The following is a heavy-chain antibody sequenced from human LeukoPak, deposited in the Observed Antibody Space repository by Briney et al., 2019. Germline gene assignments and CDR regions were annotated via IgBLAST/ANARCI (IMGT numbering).Heavy chain of an antibody. CDR1: GYTFTSYY. D-gene: IGHD1-26*01. CDR3: ARGKGEQSGSYYYYYGMDV. CDR2: INPSGGSA. Sequence: ASVKVSCKASGYTFTSYYMHWVRQAPGQGLEWVGIINPSGGSASYAQKFQGRVTMTRDTSTSTVYMELSSLRSEDTAVYYCARGKGEQSGSYYYYYGMDVWGQGTTVTVSS. V-gene: IGHV1-46*01. J-gene: IGHJ6*02.